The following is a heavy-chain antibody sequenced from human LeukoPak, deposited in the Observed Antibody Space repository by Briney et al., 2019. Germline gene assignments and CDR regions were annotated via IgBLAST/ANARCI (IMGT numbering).Heavy chain of an antibody. J-gene: IGHJ5*02. CDR3: AKEDYYDSSGPPGRWFDP. CDR1: GFTFNNYA. D-gene: IGHD3-22*01. V-gene: IGHV3-23*01. Sequence: PGGSLRLSCAASGFTFNNYAMSWVRQAPGKGLEWVSSIGGSGEDSYYADSVKGRFTISRDNSKNTLYLQMNSLRAEDTAVYYCAKEDYYDSSGPPGRWFDPWGQGTLVTVSS. CDR2: IGGSGEDS.